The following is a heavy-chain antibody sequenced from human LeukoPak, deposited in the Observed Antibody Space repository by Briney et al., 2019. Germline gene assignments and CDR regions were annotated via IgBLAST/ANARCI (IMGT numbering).Heavy chain of an antibody. D-gene: IGHD5-18*01. CDR3: GKTTVGYSSGQKPAWPVDY. Sequence: GGSLRLSCEASGFTFGSHAMYWVRQAPGKGLEWVAGIFGSGGSPHYADPVKVRFTISRDNSRNTVYLQINSLRAEDTAVYYCGKTTVGYSSGQKPAWPVDYWGQGTLVTVPS. V-gene: IGHV3-23*01. CDR1: GFTFGSHA. CDR2: IFGSGGSP. J-gene: IGHJ4*02.